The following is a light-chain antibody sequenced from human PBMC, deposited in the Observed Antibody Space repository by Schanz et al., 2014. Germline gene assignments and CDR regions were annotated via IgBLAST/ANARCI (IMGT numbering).Light chain of an antibody. J-gene: IGKJ2*01. CDR2: DAS. CDR1: QSVNTY. CDR3: QRRSSWPPYT. Sequence: EIVLTQSPATLSLSPGERATLSCRASQSVNTYLAWYQQKPGQAPRLLIYDASNRATGIPTRFSGSGSGTDFTLTISSLEPEDFAVYYCQRRSSWPPYTFGLGTKLEI. V-gene: IGKV3-11*01.